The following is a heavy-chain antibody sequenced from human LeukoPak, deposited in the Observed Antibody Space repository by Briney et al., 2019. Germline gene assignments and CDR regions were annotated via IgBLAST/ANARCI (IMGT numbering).Heavy chain of an antibody. CDR1: GFTFSNYA. D-gene: IGHD5-24*01. J-gene: IGHJ3*02. CDR2: ISHSGSL. CDR3: AKELTERWLIDAFDI. Sequence: GGSLRLSCAGSGFTFSNYAMNWVRQAPGKGLEWVSSISHSGSLSYADSVKGQFTISRDNSMNTLFLQMSGLRAEDTAIYYCAKELTERWLIDAFDIWGQGTVVTVSS. V-gene: IGHV3-23*01.